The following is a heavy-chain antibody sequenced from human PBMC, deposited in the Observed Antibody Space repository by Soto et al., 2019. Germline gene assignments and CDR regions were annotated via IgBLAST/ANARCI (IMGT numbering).Heavy chain of an antibody. D-gene: IGHD3-22*01. Sequence: QVPLVQSGAEVKKPGASVKVSCEASGYTFTSYGITWVRQAPGQGLEWMGWTSAKNDDTRYAQKFQGRVTLTTDTSTTTAYMELRSLRADDTAIYYCAKNMAQGYYGDYWGQGTLVTVSS. J-gene: IGHJ4*02. CDR3: AKNMAQGYYGDY. V-gene: IGHV1-18*01. CDR1: GYTFTSYG. CDR2: TSAKNDDT.